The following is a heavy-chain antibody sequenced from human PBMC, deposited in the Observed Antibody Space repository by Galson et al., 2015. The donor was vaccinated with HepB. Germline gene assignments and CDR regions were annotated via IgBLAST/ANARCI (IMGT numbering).Heavy chain of an antibody. V-gene: IGHV3-48*03. CDR3: AKSSHSETSAAGPS. CDR1: GFTFSTSR. CDR2: IDIGDNSI. J-gene: IGHJ5*02. Sequence: SLRLSCAGSGFTFSTSRINWVRQAPGKGLEWLAYIDIGDNSIFYADSVEGRFTVSKDSGQNSVFLLIDSLRVDDTAVYYCAKSSHSETSAAGPSWGLGTRVSVAS. D-gene: IGHD6-6*01.